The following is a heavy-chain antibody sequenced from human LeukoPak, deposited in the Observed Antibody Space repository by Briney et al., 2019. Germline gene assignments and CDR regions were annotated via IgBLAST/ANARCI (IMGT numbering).Heavy chain of an antibody. D-gene: IGHD3-22*01. Sequence: SETLSLTCTVSGGSISSRSYYWGWIRQPPGKGLEWIGTIYYSGTTYYNPSLQSRVTISVDTSKNQFSLRLSSVTAADTAVYYCARQVVTYYFDYWGKGTLVTVSS. V-gene: IGHV4-39*01. CDR3: ARQVVTYYFDY. CDR1: GGSISSRSYY. CDR2: IYYSGTT. J-gene: IGHJ4*02.